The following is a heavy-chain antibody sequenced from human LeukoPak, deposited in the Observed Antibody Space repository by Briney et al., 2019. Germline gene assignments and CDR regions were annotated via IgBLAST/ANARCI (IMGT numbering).Heavy chain of an antibody. D-gene: IGHD1-26*01. CDR1: AFTFSSYG. CDR2: IRYDGSNK. CDR3: AKDRAGGSYTDYFDY. V-gene: IGHV3-30*02. J-gene: IGHJ4*02. Sequence: PGGSLRLSCAASAFTFSSYGMHWVRQAPGKGLEWVAFIRYDGSNKYYADSVKGRFTISRDNSKNTLYLQMNSLRAEDTAAYYCAKDRAGGSYTDYFDYWGQGTLVTVSS.